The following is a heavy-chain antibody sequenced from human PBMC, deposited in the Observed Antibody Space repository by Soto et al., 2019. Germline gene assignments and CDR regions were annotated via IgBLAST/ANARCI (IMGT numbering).Heavy chain of an antibody. CDR1: GFTFSSYA. CDR2: ISYDGSNK. CDR3: AREFIAADGTDYYYGMDV. J-gene: IGHJ6*02. D-gene: IGHD6-13*01. V-gene: IGHV3-30-3*01. Sequence: GGSLRLSCAASGFTFSSYAMHWVRQAPGKGLEWVAVISYDGSNKYYADSVKGRFTISRDNSKNTLYLQMNSLRAEDTAVYYCAREFIAADGTDYYYGMDVWGQGPTVTVYS.